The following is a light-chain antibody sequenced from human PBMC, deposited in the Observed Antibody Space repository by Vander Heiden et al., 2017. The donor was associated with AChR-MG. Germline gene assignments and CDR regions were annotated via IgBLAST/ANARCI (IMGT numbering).Light chain of an antibody. CDR3: CSYAGSYAWV. CDR2: DVS. V-gene: IGLV2-11*01. J-gene: IGLJ1*01. Sequence: QSALTQPRSVSGSPGPPVTISFTGCSGDVGGYDYVSWYQQHPGKAPKLMIYDVSKRPSGVPDRCSGSKSGSTASLTISGLQAEDEADYYCCSYAGSYAWVFGTGTKVTVL. CDR1: SGDVGGYDY.